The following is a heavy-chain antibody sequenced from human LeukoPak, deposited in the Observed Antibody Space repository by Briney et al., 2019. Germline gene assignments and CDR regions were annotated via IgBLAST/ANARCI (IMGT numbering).Heavy chain of an antibody. CDR3: ARGLGFRYSYYYYGMDV. CDR2: INHSGST. Sequence: SETLSLTCAVYGESFSGYYWSWIRQPPGKGLEWIGEINHSGSTNYNPSLKSRVTISVDTSKNQFSLKLSSVTAADTAVYYCARGLGFRYSYYYYGMDVWDQGTTVTVSS. V-gene: IGHV4-34*01. D-gene: IGHD4-11*01. CDR1: GESFSGYY. J-gene: IGHJ6*02.